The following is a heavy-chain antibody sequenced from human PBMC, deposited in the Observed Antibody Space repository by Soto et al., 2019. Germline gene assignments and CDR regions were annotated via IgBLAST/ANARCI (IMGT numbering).Heavy chain of an antibody. CDR2: SIPILDVA. CDR1: GDTFSTYT. V-gene: IGHV1-69*08. CDR3: ARDSGNQLLIDY. Sequence: QVQLVQSGAEVKKPGSSVRVSCKASGDTFSTYTISWVRQAPGQGFEWLGRSIPILDVANNAQSFQGRVTVTADKSTSTAYMELNSLRSEDTAVYYCARDSGNQLLIDYWGQGTLVTVSS. J-gene: IGHJ4*02. D-gene: IGHD2-2*01.